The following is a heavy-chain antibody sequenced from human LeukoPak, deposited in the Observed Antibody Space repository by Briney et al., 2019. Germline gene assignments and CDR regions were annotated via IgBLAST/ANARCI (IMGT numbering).Heavy chain of an antibody. CDR2: IYYSGST. V-gene: IGHV4-39*01. CDR3: ARGQCGSVIDY. D-gene: IGHD3-10*01. Sequence: SETLSLTCTVSGGSISRSSYYWGWIRQPPGKGLEWIGSIYYSGSTYYNPSLKSRVTISVDTSKNQLSLKLSSVTAADTALYYCARGQCGSVIDYWGQGTLVTVSS. CDR1: GGSISRSSYY. J-gene: IGHJ4*02.